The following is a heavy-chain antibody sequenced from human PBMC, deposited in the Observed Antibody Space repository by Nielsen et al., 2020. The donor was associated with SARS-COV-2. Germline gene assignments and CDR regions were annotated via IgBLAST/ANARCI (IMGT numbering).Heavy chain of an antibody. J-gene: IGHJ3*02. CDR3: ARPKSGSYFDAFDI. V-gene: IGHV3-30-3*01. CDR2: ISYDGSNK. CDR1: GFTFSSYA. D-gene: IGHD1-26*01. Sequence: GSLRLSCAASGFTFSSYAMHWVRQAPGKGLEWVAVISYDGSNKYYADSVKGRFTISRDNSKNTLYLQMNSLRAEDTAVYYCARPKSGSYFDAFDIWGQGTMVTVSS.